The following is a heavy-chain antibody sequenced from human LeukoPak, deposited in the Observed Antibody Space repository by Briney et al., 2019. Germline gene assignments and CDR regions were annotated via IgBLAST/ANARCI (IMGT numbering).Heavy chain of an antibody. Sequence: GGSLRLSCAVSRLTFSSYSMNWDRHPPGKGREGDSSISSISTYIYYADSVKGRFPISRDNAKSPLCLQMNSLRPEDTAVYYCASKDDFWSGYNYWGQGTLVTVPS. V-gene: IGHV3-21*01. CDR3: ASKDDFWSGYNY. J-gene: IGHJ4*02. CDR1: RLTFSSYS. D-gene: IGHD3-3*01. CDR2: ISSISTYI.